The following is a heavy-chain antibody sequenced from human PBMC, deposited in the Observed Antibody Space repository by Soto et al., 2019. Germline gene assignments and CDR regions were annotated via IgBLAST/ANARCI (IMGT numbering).Heavy chain of an antibody. CDR1: GLTFSNYD. D-gene: IGHD3-22*01. J-gene: IGHJ4*02. V-gene: IGHV3-23*01. CDR3: ANRNDYDRSGYTFPYFDF. CDR2: ISGSGAST. Sequence: EVQLLESGGGLVQPGGPLGLSCAASGLTFSNYDMTWVRQAPGKGLDWVSTISGSGASTYYADSVKGRFTISRDNSKNPVYLQMNSLRVEDTAVYYCANRNDYDRSGYTFPYFDFWGQGSLVIVSS.